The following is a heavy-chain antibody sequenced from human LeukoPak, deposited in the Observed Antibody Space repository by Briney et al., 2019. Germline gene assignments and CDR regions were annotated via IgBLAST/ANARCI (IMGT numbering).Heavy chain of an antibody. CDR3: ARAVRGVINYYYYYMDV. J-gene: IGHJ6*03. CDR1: GFNVSSCY. D-gene: IGHD3-10*01. V-gene: IGHV3-66*01. CDR2: IYSAGRT. Sequence: GGSLRLSCAASGFNVSSCYMSWVRQAPGKGLEWVSVIYSAGRTYHADAVKVRFTICRDNAKKSLYLQMNSLRAEDTAVYYCARAVRGVINYYYYYMDVWGKGTPVTISS.